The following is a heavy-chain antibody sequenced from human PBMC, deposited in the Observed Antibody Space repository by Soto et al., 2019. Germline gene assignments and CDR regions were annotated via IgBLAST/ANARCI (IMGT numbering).Heavy chain of an antibody. Sequence: GGSLRLSCAASGFTFSSYSMNWVRQAPGKGLEWVSSISSSSSYIYYADSVKGRFTISRDNAKNSLYLQMNSLRAEDTAVYYCARESPGSGWREYFQHGGQGTLVTVSS. D-gene: IGHD6-19*01. V-gene: IGHV3-21*01. CDR3: ARESPGSGWREYFQH. CDR1: GFTFSSYS. CDR2: ISSSSSYI. J-gene: IGHJ1*01.